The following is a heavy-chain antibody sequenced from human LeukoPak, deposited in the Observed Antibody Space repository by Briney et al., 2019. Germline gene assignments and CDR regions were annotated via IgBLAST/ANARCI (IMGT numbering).Heavy chain of an antibody. Sequence: SETLSLTCTVSGASMISGSFYRGWIRQPPGKGLEWVGTIYYSGTAYYNPSLKSRVTISIDTSNDQFSLRLSSVTAADTAIYYCARHVSKTPAWEVPLGHWGQGTLVTVSS. CDR3: ARHVSKTPAWEVPLGH. J-gene: IGHJ4*02. CDR2: IYYSGTA. CDR1: GASMISGSFY. D-gene: IGHD1-26*01. V-gene: IGHV4-39*01.